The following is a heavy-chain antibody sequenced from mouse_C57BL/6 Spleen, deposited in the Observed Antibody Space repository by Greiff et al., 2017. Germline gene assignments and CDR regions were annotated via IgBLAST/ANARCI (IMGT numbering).Heavy chain of an antibody. Sequence: DVKLVESGEGLVKPGGSLKLSCAASGFTFSSYAMSWVRQTPEKRLEWVAYISRGGDYIYYADTVKGRFTISRDHARTTLYLQRSSLKSEDTAMYYCTRENYGSSDGFAYWGQGTLVTVSA. CDR1: GFTFSSYA. V-gene: IGHV5-9-1*02. J-gene: IGHJ3*01. CDR3: TRENYGSSDGFAY. CDR2: ISRGGDYI. D-gene: IGHD1-1*01.